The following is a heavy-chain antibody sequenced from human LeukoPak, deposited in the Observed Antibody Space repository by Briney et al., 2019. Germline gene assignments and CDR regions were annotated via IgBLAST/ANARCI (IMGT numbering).Heavy chain of an antibody. CDR3: ARQLLETAARGSFDY. J-gene: IGHJ4*02. V-gene: IGHV4-39*07. D-gene: IGHD2-21*02. Sequence: SETLSLTCTVSRGSIFSSLYYWGWIRQPPGKGLEWIGTISYDGRTYYRTSLESRATISRDTSKNQFSLKLPSVTAADTAVYYCARQLLETAARGSFDYWGQGIRVTVSS. CDR1: RGSIFSSLYY. CDR2: ISYDGRT.